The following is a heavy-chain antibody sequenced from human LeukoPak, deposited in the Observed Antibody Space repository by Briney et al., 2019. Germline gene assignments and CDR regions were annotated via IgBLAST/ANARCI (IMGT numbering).Heavy chain of an antibody. J-gene: IGHJ6*03. CDR3: ARGGENSWYRNYYMDV. CDR2: INPNSGGT. D-gene: IGHD6-13*01. CDR1: GYTFTGYF. Sequence: GASVKVSCKASGYTFTGYFMHWVRQAPGQGLEWMGWINPNSGGTNYAQKFQGRVTMTRDTSISTAYMELSRLRSDDTAVYYCARGGENSWYRNYYMDVWGKGTTVTVSS. V-gene: IGHV1-2*02.